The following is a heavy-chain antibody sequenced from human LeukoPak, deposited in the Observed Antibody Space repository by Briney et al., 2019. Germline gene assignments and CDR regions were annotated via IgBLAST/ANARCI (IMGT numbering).Heavy chain of an antibody. Sequence: SETLSLTCTVSGGSISSYYWSWIRQPTGKGLEWIGYIYYSGSTNYNPSLKSRVTISVDTSKNQFSLKLSSVTAADTAVYYCARQSSGYYYGWFDPWGQGTLVTVSS. CDR2: IYYSGST. CDR3: ARQSSGYYYGWFDP. V-gene: IGHV4-59*08. D-gene: IGHD3-22*01. CDR1: GGSISSYY. J-gene: IGHJ5*02.